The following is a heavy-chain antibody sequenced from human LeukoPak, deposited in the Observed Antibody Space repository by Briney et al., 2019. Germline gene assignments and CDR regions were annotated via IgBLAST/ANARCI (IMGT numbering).Heavy chain of an antibody. CDR1: GFTFSSYN. V-gene: IGHV3-48*01. Sequence: GGSLRLSCAASGFTFSSYNMNWVRQAPGKGLEWVSCISSSSSTIYYAASVKGRLTISRDNAKNSLYLQMNSLRAEDTAVYYCAREPYGSGSYNFDYWGQGTLVTVSS. D-gene: IGHD3-10*01. CDR2: ISSSSSTI. J-gene: IGHJ4*02. CDR3: AREPYGSGSYNFDY.